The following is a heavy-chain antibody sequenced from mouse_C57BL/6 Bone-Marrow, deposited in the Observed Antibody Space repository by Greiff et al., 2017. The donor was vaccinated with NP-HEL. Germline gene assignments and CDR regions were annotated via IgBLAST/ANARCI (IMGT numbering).Heavy chain of an antibody. Sequence: QVQLQQPGAELVMPGASVKLSCKASGYTFTSYWMHWVKQRPGQGLEWIGEIDPSDSYTNYNQKFKGKSTLTVDKSSSTAYMQLSSLTSEDSAVYYCARSPLWLRREYYAMDYWGQGTSVTVSS. D-gene: IGHD2-2*01. CDR1: GYTFTSYW. J-gene: IGHJ4*01. CDR3: ARSPLWLRREYYAMDY. V-gene: IGHV1-69*01. CDR2: IDPSDSYT.